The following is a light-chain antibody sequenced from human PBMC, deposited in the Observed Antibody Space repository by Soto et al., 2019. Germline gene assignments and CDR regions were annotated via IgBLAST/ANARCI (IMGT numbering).Light chain of an antibody. J-gene: IGKJ1*01. CDR3: QKYNSDPWT. Sequence: IQMTQSQSSLFTSVVGRLTFTCRPSQGNSNYLAWYQQKPGKVPKLLIYAASTLQSGVPSRFSGSGSGKDFTLTISSLKPEDVATYYCQKYNSDPWTLGQGTKVDIK. V-gene: IGKV1-27*01. CDR2: AAS. CDR1: QGNSNY.